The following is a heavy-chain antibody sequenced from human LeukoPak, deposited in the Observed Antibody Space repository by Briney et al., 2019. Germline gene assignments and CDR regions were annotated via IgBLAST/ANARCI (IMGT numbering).Heavy chain of an antibody. CDR1: GYTFTSYD. V-gene: IGHV1-69*04. D-gene: IGHD2-2*01. Sequence: SVKVSCKASGYTFTSYDISWVRQAPGQGLEWMGRIIPILGIANYAQKFQGRVTITADKSTSTAYMELSSLRSEDTAVYYCARVVTHTYCSSTSCQHGGNWFDPWGQGTLVTVSS. CDR3: ARVVTHTYCSSTSCQHGGNWFDP. J-gene: IGHJ5*02. CDR2: IIPILGIA.